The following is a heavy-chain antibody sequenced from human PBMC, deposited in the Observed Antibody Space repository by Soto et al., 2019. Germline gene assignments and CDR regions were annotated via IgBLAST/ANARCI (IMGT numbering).Heavy chain of an antibody. CDR1: GGTFSSYA. V-gene: IGHV1-69*13. J-gene: IGHJ6*02. Sequence: SVKVSCKASGGTFSSYAISWVRQAPGQGLEWMGGIIPIFGTANYAQKFQGRVTITADESTSTAYMELSSLRSEDTAVYYCAREDAGSSSGTSGYYGMDVWGQGTTVTVSS. D-gene: IGHD1-1*01. CDR2: IIPIFGTA. CDR3: AREDAGSSSGTSGYYGMDV.